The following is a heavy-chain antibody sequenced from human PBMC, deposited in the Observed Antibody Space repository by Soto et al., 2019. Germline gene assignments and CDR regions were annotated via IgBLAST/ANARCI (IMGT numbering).Heavy chain of an antibody. J-gene: IGHJ4*02. D-gene: IGHD1-26*01. CDR2: IVPRYDSV. V-gene: IGHV1-69*06. CDR3: ATWRSYSGSYCFDY. Sequence: QVQLVQSGAEVRKPGASVKVTCEASGGTFNTYSINWVRQAPGRGLAWVGQIVPRYDSVNYADNSQGRVTITAAKSKKTAYMELTSLRSEDTALYFCATWRSYSGSYCFDYWGQGTLVTVSS. CDR1: GGTFNTYS.